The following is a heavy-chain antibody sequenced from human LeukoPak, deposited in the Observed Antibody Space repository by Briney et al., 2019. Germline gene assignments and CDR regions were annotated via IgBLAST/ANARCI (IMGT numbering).Heavy chain of an antibody. V-gene: IGHV2-5*01. CDR2: VYWNDAK. D-gene: IGHD5-18*01. Sequence: SGPTLVNPTQTLTLTCTCSGFSLRSPGVGVGWIRQPPGKALEWLALVYWNDAKRYSPSLRSRLTITKDSTQKQVVLTMTKMDPVDTATYYCAQKDADTTMVPHYWGQGILVTASS. J-gene: IGHJ4*02. CDR3: AQKDADTTMVPHY. CDR1: GFSLRSPGVG.